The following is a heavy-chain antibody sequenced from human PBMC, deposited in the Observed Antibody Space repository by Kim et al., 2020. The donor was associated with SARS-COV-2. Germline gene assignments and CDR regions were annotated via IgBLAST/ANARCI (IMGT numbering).Heavy chain of an antibody. CDR3: SRDSAY. J-gene: IGHJ4*02. D-gene: IGHD6-19*01. CDR1: GFTVSTYS. V-gene: IGHV3-53*01. CDR2: FYSDDST. Sequence: GGSLRLSCAASGFTVSTYSMTWVRQAPGKGLEWVSIFYSDDSTYYADSAKGRFIISRDNYKNTPHLQMNSRRAEDTAVFYCSRDSAYWGQGTLVTDSS.